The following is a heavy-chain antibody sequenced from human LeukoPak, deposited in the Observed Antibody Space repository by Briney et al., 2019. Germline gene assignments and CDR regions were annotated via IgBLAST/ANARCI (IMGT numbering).Heavy chain of an antibody. V-gene: IGHV3-30*02. CDR1: GFTFSSYG. J-gene: IGHJ4*02. CDR3: ARDPRITFGGVIVGSYFDY. Sequence: GGSLRLSCAASGFTFSSYGMHWVRQAPGKGLEWVAFIRYDGSNKYYADSVKGRFTISRDNSKNTLYLQMGSLRAEDMAVYYCARDPRITFGGVIVGSYFDYWGQGTLVTVSS. D-gene: IGHD3-16*02. CDR2: IRYDGSNK.